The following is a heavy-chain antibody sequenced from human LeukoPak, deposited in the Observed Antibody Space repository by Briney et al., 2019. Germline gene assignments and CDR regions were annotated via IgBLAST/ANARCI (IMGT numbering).Heavy chain of an antibody. CDR3: ARGGAARLHFQN. CDR1: GDSVSSDSYY. J-gene: IGHJ1*01. Sequence: SETLSLTCSVSGDSVSSDSYYWSWIRQPPGKGLEWIGSISYSGNTDYNPSLQSRVTISVDTSKNQFSLNLNSVTAADTAVYYCARGGAARLHFQNWGQGTLVTVSS. V-gene: IGHV4-61*01. D-gene: IGHD6-6*01. CDR2: ISYSGNT.